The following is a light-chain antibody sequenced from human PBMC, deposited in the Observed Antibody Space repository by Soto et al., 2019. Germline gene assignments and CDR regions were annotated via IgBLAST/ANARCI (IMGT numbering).Light chain of an antibody. J-gene: IGLJ2*01. CDR2: EVS. CDR3: SSFAGRVV. CDR1: SSDVGGYNY. V-gene: IGLV2-8*01. Sequence: QSALTQPPSASGSPGQSVTISCTGTSSDVGGYNYVSWYQQHPGKAPKLMIYEVSKRPSGVPDRFSGSKSGNTASLTVSGLQAEDGADYYCSSFAGRVVFGGGTKVTVL.